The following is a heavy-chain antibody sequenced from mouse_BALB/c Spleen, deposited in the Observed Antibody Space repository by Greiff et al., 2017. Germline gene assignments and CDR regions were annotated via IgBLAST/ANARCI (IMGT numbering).Heavy chain of an antibody. CDR2: IWRGGST. D-gene: IGHD1-1*01. CDR1: GFSLTSYG. CDR3: AKRNFYYSSSHYAMDY. J-gene: IGHJ4*01. V-gene: IGHV2-5-1*01. Sequence: QVQLKESGPSLVQPSQSLSITCTVSGFSLTSYGVHWVRQSPGKGLEWLGVIWRGGSTDYNAAFMSRLSITKDNSKSQVFFKMNSLQADDTAIYYCAKRNFYYSSSHYAMDYWGQGTSVTVSS.